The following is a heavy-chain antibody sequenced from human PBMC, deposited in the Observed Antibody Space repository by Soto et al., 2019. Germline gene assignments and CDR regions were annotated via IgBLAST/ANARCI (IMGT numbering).Heavy chain of an antibody. V-gene: IGHV4-59*01. CDR3: ARAGAATLSDY. D-gene: IGHD2-15*01. CDR1: GGSISNYY. CDR2: IYYSGSA. J-gene: IGHJ4*02. Sequence: SETLSLTCTVSGGSISNYYCSWIRQPPGKGLEWIGYIYYSGSANYNPSLKSRVTISVDTSKNQFSLNLSSVTAADTAVYYCARAGAATLSDYWGQGTLVTVSS.